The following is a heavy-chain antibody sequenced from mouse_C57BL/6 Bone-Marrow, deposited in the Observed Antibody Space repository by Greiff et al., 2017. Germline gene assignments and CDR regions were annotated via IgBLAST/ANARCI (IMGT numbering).Heavy chain of an antibody. Sequence: EVQLQQSGAELVRPGASVKLSCTASGFNFTDDYMHWVKQRPEQGLEWIGWIDPENGDTEYASKFQGKATITADTSSNTAYLQLSSLTSEYTAVYYCTTGLLTHDWGQGTTLTVSS. CDR1: GFNFTDDY. V-gene: IGHV14-4*01. CDR2: IDPENGDT. D-gene: IGHD2-1*01. J-gene: IGHJ2*01. CDR3: TTGLLTHD.